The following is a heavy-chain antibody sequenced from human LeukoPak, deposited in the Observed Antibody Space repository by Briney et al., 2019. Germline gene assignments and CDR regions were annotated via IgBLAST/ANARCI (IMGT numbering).Heavy chain of an antibody. CDR2: INHSGST. Sequence: SETLSLTCAVYGGSFSGYYWSWIRQPPGKGLEWIGEINHSGSTSYNPSLKSRVTISVDTSKNQFSLKLSSVTAADTAVYYCAREGSYYDYFDYWGQGTLVTVSS. CDR3: AREGSYYDYFDY. CDR1: GGSFSGYY. J-gene: IGHJ4*02. V-gene: IGHV4-34*01. D-gene: IGHD1-26*01.